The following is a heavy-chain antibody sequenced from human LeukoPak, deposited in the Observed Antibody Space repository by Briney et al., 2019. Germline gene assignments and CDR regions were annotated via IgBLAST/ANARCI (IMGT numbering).Heavy chain of an antibody. V-gene: IGHV3-30*02. CDR2: IRYDGSNK. CDR1: GFTFSSYG. J-gene: IGHJ4*02. D-gene: IGHD6-19*01. CDR3: AKGGYSSGWRNYFDY. Sequence: GGSLRLSCAASGFTFSSYGMHWVRQAPGKGLEWVAFIRYDGSNKYYADSVKGRFTISRDNSKNTLYLQMYTLRAEDTAVYYCAKGGYSSGWRNYFDYWGQGTLVTVSS.